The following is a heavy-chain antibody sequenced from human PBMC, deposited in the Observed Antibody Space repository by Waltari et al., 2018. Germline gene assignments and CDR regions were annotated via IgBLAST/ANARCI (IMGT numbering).Heavy chain of an antibody. D-gene: IGHD3-10*01. CDR2: IYYSGST. J-gene: IGHJ6*03. V-gene: IGHV4-31*03. CDR1: GGSISSGGYY. Sequence: QVQLQESGPGLVKPSQTLSLTCTVSGGSISSGGYYWSWNRQHPGRGVEWIGYIYYSGSTYYNPSLKRRVTISVDTSKNQFSLKLSSVTAADTAVYYCARGGYGSGSYYYYDYMDVWGKGTTVTVSS. CDR3: ARGGYGSGSYYYYDYMDV.